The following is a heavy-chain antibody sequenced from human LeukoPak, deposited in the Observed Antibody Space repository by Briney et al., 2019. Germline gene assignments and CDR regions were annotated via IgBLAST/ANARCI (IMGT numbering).Heavy chain of an antibody. CDR2: INHSGST. V-gene: IGHV4-34*01. Sequence: SETLSLTCAVYGGSFSGYYRSWIRQPPGKGLEWIGEINHSGSTNYNPSLKSRVTISVDTSKNQFSLKLSSVTAADTAVYYCATPSITAAGIGAFDIWGQGTMVTVSS. J-gene: IGHJ3*02. CDR3: ATPSITAAGIGAFDI. D-gene: IGHD6-13*01. CDR1: GGSFSGYY.